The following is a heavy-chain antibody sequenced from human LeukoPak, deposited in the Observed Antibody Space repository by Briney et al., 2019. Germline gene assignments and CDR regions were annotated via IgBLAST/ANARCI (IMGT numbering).Heavy chain of an antibody. V-gene: IGHV3-23*01. J-gene: IGHJ4*02. Sequence: GGSLRLSCAASGFTFSSYAMSWVRQAPGKGLDWASAISGSGGSTYYADSVKGRFTISRDNSKNTLYLQMNSLRAEDTAVYYCAISLPGPYYYDSSAKGYWGQGTLVTVSS. CDR3: AISLPGPYYYDSSAKGY. CDR2: ISGSGGST. D-gene: IGHD3-22*01. CDR1: GFTFSSYA.